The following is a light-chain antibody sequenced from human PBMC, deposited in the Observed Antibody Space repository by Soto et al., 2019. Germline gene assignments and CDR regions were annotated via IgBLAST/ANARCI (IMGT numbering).Light chain of an antibody. J-gene: IGLJ1*01. Sequence: QSLLTQPPSASGTPGQRITISCSVSSSNIGDNPVNWYQQLPGAAPKLLIYINDQRPSGVPDRFSGSKSGTSAPLAISGLQPEDEADYYCAAWDDSLNALFGTGTKVTVL. V-gene: IGLV1-44*01. CDR1: SSNIGDNP. CDR3: AAWDDSLNAL. CDR2: IND.